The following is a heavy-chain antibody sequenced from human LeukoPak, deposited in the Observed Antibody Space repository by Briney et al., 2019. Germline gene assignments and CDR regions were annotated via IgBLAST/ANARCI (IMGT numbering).Heavy chain of an antibody. Sequence: ASVKVSCKASGGTFSSFSISWVRQAPGQGLEWMGGIIPIFGTANSAQKFQGRVTITADKSTSTAYMEPSSLRSEDTAVYYCARGEAAAGTLDYWGQGTLVTVSS. CDR2: IIPIFGTA. J-gene: IGHJ4*02. V-gene: IGHV1-69*06. CDR3: ARGEAAAGTLDY. CDR1: GGTFSSFS. D-gene: IGHD6-13*01.